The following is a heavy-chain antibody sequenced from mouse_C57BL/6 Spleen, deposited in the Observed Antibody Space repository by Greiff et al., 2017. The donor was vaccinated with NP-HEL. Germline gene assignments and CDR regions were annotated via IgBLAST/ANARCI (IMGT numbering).Heavy chain of an antibody. J-gene: IGHJ2*01. CDR1: GYTFTSYW. CDR3: ARGAVVAKDFDY. D-gene: IGHD1-1*01. Sequence: VQLQQPGAELVRPGSSVKLSCKASGYTFTSYWMHWVKQRPIQGLEWIGNIDPSDSETHYNQKFKDKATLTVDKSSSTAYMQLSSLTSEDSAVYYCARGAVVAKDFDYWGQGTTLTVSS. CDR2: IDPSDSET. V-gene: IGHV1-52*01.